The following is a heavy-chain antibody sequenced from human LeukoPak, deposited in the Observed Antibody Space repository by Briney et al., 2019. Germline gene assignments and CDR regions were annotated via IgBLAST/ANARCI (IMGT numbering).Heavy chain of an antibody. Sequence: GGSLRLSCAASGFTFSSYAMHWVRQAPGKGLEGVAFIRYDGSNKYYADSVKGRFTISRDNSKNTLYLQMNSLRAEDTAVYYCAKDGYGDYVYYYYMDVWGKGTTVTISS. J-gene: IGHJ6*03. CDR2: IRYDGSNK. CDR1: GFTFSSYA. CDR3: AKDGYGDYVYYYYMDV. V-gene: IGHV3-30*02. D-gene: IGHD4-17*01.